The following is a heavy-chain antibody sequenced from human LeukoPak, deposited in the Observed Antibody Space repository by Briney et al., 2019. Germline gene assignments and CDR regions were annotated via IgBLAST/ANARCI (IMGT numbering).Heavy chain of an antibody. CDR2: ISGDGDST. V-gene: IGHV3-43*02. Sequence: GGSLRLSCAASGFTFDDYAIHWVRQAPGGGLDWVSLISGDGDSTYYADSVKGRFTISRDNGKNSLYLQMNSLRTEDTALYYCAKGNERRAFDIWGQGTTVTVSS. J-gene: IGHJ3*02. CDR1: GFTFDDYA. CDR3: AKGNERRAFDI. D-gene: IGHD5-24*01.